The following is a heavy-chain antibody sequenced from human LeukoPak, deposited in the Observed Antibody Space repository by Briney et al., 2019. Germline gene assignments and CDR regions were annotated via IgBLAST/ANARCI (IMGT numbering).Heavy chain of an antibody. CDR3: AKDIYGDYGGLDY. J-gene: IGHJ4*02. Sequence: GGSLRLSXAASGFSFSSNAMSWVRQAPGKGLEWVSAIINSGGGTYYADSVKGRFTISRDNSKNTLYFQMNSLRAEDTALYYCAKDIYGDYGGLDYWGQGALVTVSS. V-gene: IGHV3-23*01. D-gene: IGHD4-17*01. CDR2: IINSGGGT. CDR1: GFSFSSNA.